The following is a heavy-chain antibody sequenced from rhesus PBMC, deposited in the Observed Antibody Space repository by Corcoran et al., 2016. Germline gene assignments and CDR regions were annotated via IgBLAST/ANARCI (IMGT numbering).Heavy chain of an antibody. Sequence: QVQLQESGPGLVTPSEPLSLTCAVSGGPFSSYWWGWMRRPPGEDLEWSGEINGNRGSTNDNPSLKSRVTITKDASKNQFSLKLSSVTASDTAVYYCARVWSGIYCYARDYWGQGVLVTVSS. V-gene: IGHV4-80*01. J-gene: IGHJ4*01. CDR1: GGPFSSYW. CDR3: ARVWSGIYCYARDY. CDR2: INGNRGST. D-gene: IGHD2-27*01.